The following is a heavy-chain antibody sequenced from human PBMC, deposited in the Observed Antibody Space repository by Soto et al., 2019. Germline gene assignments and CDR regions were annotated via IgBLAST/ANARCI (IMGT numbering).Heavy chain of an antibody. CDR2: ISGGGDTT. D-gene: IGHD3-10*01. CDR1: GFTFNNYA. J-gene: IGHJ4*02. Sequence: EVQLLESGGGLVQPGGSLRLSCAAFGFTFNNYAMTWVCQAPGKGLEWASAISGGGDTTSYADSVKGRFTVSRDGSKNTLYLQMSSLRAEDTALYYCAKGRGGSGSLTPRVDFWGQGTLVTVSS. CDR3: AKGRGGSGSLTPRVDF. V-gene: IGHV3-23*01.